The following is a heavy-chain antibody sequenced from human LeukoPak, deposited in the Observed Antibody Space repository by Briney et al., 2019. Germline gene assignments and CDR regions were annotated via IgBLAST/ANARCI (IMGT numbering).Heavy chain of an antibody. J-gene: IGHJ4*02. D-gene: IGHD6-19*01. CDR1: GYTFTSYA. Sequence: ASVKVSCEASGYTFTSYAMYWVRRAPGQRLEWMGWINAGNGNTKYSQKFQGRVTITRDTSASTAYMELSSLRSEDTAVYYCARAYSSGWYLPYYFDYWGQGTLVTVSS. CDR2: INAGNGNT. V-gene: IGHV1-3*01. CDR3: ARAYSSGWYLPYYFDY.